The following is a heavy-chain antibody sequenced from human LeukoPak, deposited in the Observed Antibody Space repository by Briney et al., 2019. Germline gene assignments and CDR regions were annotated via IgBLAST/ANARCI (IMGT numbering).Heavy chain of an antibody. CDR2: ISVSGATT. D-gene: IGHD2-2*01. V-gene: IGHV3-23*01. CDR1: GFTFTNYV. Sequence: GGSLRLSCAASGFTFTNYVMTWVRQAPGKGLEWISTISVSGATTYYADSVQGRFTISRDNSKNTLYLQMNSLRAEDTAVYYCAKEGLRYCSSTSCYNFDYWGQGTLVTVSS. J-gene: IGHJ4*02. CDR3: AKEGLRYCSSTSCYNFDY.